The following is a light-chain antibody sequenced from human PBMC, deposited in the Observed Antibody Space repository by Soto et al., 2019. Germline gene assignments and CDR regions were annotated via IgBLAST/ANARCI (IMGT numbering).Light chain of an antibody. J-gene: IGLJ1*01. V-gene: IGLV2-14*01. Sequence: QSALTQPASLSGSPGQSITISCTGTSSDIGAYDYVSWFQQHPGKAPKLMISEVNNRPSGSSNRCSGSKSGNTADLTIAGLQVEDEAEYFCFSFTNTSTHVFGHGTKVTV. CDR3: FSFTNTSTHV. CDR2: EVN. CDR1: SSDIGAYDY.